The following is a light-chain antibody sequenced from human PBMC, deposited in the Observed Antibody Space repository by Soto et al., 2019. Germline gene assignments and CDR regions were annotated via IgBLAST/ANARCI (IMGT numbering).Light chain of an antibody. J-gene: IGKJ2*01. CDR2: VVS. CDR3: QQSRNTPYT. CDR1: QRISKN. V-gene: IGKV1-39*01. Sequence: DIQMTQSPSSLSASVGDRVTITCRASQRISKNLNWYQQKPGKAPNLLIYVVSTLQSGVPSRFSGSGSGANFTLTINNLQPEDFATCYCQQSRNTPYTFGQGTRLEIK.